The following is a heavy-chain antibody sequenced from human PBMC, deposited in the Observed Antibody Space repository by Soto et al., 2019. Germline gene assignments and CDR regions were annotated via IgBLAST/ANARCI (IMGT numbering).Heavy chain of an antibody. Sequence: QVQLVQSGAEVKKPGSSVKVSCKASGGTFSSYTISWVRQAPGQGLEWMGRIIPIRGIANYAQKFQGRVTITSDKSTSTAYMALSSLRSEDTAVYYCARQFGSGGSFDYWGQGTLVTVSS. V-gene: IGHV1-69*02. CDR1: GGTFSSYT. J-gene: IGHJ4*02. CDR3: ARQFGSGGSFDY. CDR2: IIPIRGIA. D-gene: IGHD2-15*01.